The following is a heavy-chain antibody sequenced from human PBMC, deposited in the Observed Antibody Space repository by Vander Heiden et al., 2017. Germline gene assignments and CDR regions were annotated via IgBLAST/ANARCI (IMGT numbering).Heavy chain of an antibody. J-gene: IGHJ4*02. CDR3: ARAIPRLGRGYYFDY. V-gene: IGHV4-31*03. CDR1: GGSISRGGYY. D-gene: IGHD3-16*01. CDR2: LYASGST. Sequence: QVQLQESGPVLVKPSLTLSLACTVSGGSISRGGYYWSCIRQHPGKGPAWLVYLYASGSTYHNPSLKSRVTISVDTSKTQFSLKLSAVTAADTAVYYCARAIPRLGRGYYFDYWGQGTLVTVSS.